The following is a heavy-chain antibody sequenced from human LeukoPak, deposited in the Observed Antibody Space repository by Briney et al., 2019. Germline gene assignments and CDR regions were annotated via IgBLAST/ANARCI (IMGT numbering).Heavy chain of an antibody. CDR2: IYYSGST. Sequence: PSETLSLTCTVSGGSISSYYWSWIRQPPGKGLEWIGYIYYSGSTNYSPSLKSRVTISVDTSKNQFSLKLSSVTAADTAVYYCARVRGYPSGRYYFDYWGQGTLVTVSS. CDR1: GGSISSYY. CDR3: ARVRGYPSGRYYFDY. V-gene: IGHV4-59*01. J-gene: IGHJ4*02. D-gene: IGHD6-19*01.